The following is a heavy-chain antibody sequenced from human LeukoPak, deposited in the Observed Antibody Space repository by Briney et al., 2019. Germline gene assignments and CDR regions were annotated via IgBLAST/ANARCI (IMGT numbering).Heavy chain of an antibody. D-gene: IGHD1-14*01. CDR3: TRYNNDHFDY. Sequence: GGSLRLSCAASGFTFGGYGMHWFRQTPGKGLEWVAVIAHDGSRAFYADSVKGRFTISRDNSKNTMSVQMDDLRAEDTAVYYCTRYNNDHFDYWGQGTLVTVSS. J-gene: IGHJ4*02. CDR2: IAHDGSRA. CDR1: GFTFGGYG. V-gene: IGHV3-33*08.